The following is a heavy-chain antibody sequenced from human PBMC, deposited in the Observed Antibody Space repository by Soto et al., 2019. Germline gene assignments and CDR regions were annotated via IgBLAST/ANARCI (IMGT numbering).Heavy chain of an antibody. CDR2: SSATGSGR. V-gene: IGHV3-23*01. CDR3: AKDRRAGGNYGFYSDF. Sequence: PRLSCAASGFTFSSYGMTWVRQAPGKGLEWVSFSSATGSGRYYADSVKGRFTISRDNSKNTLYLQMSSLRADDTAVYYCAKDRRAGGNYGFYSDFWGQGALVTVSS. J-gene: IGHJ4*02. D-gene: IGHD1-7*01. CDR1: GFTFSSYG.